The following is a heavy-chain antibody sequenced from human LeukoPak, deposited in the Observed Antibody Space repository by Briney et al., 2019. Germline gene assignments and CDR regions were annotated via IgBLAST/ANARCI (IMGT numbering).Heavy chain of an antibody. D-gene: IGHD3-9*01. CDR2: IKQDESEK. CDR3: ARTSGQYYDILTGYYNDYYYYMDV. J-gene: IGHJ6*03. V-gene: IGHV3-7*03. Sequence: GGSLRLSCAASGFTLSRYWMSWVRQAPGEGPEWVANIKQDESEKDYADSVRGRFTISRDNAKNSLFLQMNSLRAEDTALYYCARTSGQYYDILTGYYNDYYYYMDVWGKGTTVTVSS. CDR1: GFTLSRYW.